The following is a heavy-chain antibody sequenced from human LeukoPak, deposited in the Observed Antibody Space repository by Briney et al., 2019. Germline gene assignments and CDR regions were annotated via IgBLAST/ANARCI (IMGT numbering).Heavy chain of an antibody. D-gene: IGHD3-22*01. CDR3: ARAPDGYEAFDI. CDR1: GFTVSNNY. CDR2: VYSGGST. V-gene: IGHV3-66*01. Sequence: SGGSLRLSCAASGFTVSNNYMSWVRQAPGKGLEWVSFVYSGGSTYYADSVKGRFTTSRDNSKNTLYLQMNSLRAEDTAVYYCARAPDGYEAFDIWGQGTMVTVSS. J-gene: IGHJ3*02.